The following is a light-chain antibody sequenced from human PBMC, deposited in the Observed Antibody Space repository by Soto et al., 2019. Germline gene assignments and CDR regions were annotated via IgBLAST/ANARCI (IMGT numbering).Light chain of an antibody. CDR3: QQYNTYPLT. CDR2: KAS. CDR1: QSISTW. J-gene: IGKJ4*01. Sequence: IPMTPSPFPLSASLGDKVTITFPASQSISTWLAWYQQKPGKAPKLLIYKASSLESGVPSRFSGSGSGTEFTLTISSLQPDDFATYYCQQYNTYPLTFGGGTKVDIK. V-gene: IGKV1-5*03.